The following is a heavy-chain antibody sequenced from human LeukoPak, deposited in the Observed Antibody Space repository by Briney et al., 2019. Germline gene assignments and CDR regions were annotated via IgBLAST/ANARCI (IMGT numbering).Heavy chain of an antibody. CDR2: INHSGST. CDR1: GGSFSACY. J-gene: IGHJ4*02. D-gene: IGHD3-3*01. CDR3: VLNLDYDFWSGYQTY. V-gene: IGHV4-34*01. Sequence: SETLSLTCAVYGGSFSACYWNWIRQPPGKGLEWIGEINHSGSTNYNPSLKSRVTISVDTSKNQFSLKLSSVTAADTAVYYCVLNLDYDFWSGYQTYWGQGTLVTVSS.